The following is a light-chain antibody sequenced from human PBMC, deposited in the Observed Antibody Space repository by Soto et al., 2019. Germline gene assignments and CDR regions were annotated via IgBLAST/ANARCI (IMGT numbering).Light chain of an antibody. Sequence: QSALTQPASVSGSLGQSITISCTGTSSDIGAYNYVSWYQQHPGKAPKLIIYEVSYRPSGVSNRFSASKSANTASLTISGLQAEDEADYYCNSFASSYSLIFGGGTKVTVL. CDR2: EVS. CDR1: SSDIGAYNY. V-gene: IGLV2-14*01. J-gene: IGLJ2*01. CDR3: NSFASSYSLI.